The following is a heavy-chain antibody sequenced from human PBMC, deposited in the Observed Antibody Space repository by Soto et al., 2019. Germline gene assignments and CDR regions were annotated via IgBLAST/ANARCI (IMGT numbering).Heavy chain of an antibody. V-gene: IGHV1-46*01. J-gene: IGHJ6*02. Sequence: QVQLVQSGAEVKKPGASVKISCKASGYTFTTYYLHWVRQAPGQGLEWMGIINLDTGSTSSAQNFRGRVSVTRDTSTSTVYMELYSLSSEDTAVYYCARDPNFSLTFHYYGMDVWGQGTTVTVSS. CDR3: ARDPNFSLTFHYYGMDV. CDR2: INLDTGST. CDR1: GYTFTTYY.